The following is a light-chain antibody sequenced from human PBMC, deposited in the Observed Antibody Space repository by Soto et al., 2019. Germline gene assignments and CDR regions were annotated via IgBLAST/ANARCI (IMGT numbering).Light chain of an antibody. CDR3: QPYPKCPLT. Sequence: MVITRSPESLAWSPGGRASLSCHSSQSVYNNYLAWYQQKPGQAPRSLIYGASSRAPGIPDRFSGSGSGTDFNLSIISLQAEHFAPHYRQPYPKCPLTLGQGTKVDIK. CDR1: QSVYNNY. CDR2: GAS. J-gene: IGKJ1*01. V-gene: IGKV3-20*01.